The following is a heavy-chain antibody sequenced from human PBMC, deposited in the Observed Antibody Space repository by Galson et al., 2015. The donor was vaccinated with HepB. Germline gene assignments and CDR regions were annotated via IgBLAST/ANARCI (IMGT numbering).Heavy chain of an antibody. CDR2: IRSKAYGGTT. D-gene: IGHD6-13*01. J-gene: IGHJ6*02. CDR1: GFTFGDYA. CDR3: TRDQYSSSWYVLETRSYYYYGMDV. Sequence: SLRLSCAASGFTFGDYAMSWFRQAPGKGLEWVGFIRSKAYGGTTEYAASVKGRFTISRDDSKSIAYLQMNSLKTEDTAVYYCTRDQYSSSWYVLETRSYYYYGMDVWGQGTTVTVSS. V-gene: IGHV3-49*03.